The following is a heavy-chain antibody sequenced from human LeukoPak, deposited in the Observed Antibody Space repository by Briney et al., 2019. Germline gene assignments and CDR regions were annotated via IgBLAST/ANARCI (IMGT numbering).Heavy chain of an antibody. CDR1: GFTFSSYS. V-gene: IGHV3-48*01. CDR3: ARGSRFLRNSAWYGYYFDN. CDR2: ISSSSSTI. D-gene: IGHD6-19*01. Sequence: PGGSLRLSCAASGFTFSSYSMNWVRQAPGKGLEWVSYISSSSSTIYYADSVKGRFTISRDNAKNSLYLQMNSLRAEDTAVYYCARGSRFLRNSAWYGYYFDNWGQGTLVTVSS. J-gene: IGHJ4*02.